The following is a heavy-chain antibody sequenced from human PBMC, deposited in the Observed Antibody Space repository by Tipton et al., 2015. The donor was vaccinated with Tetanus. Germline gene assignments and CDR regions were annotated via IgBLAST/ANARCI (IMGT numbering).Heavy chain of an antibody. V-gene: IGHV4-59*01. Sequence: TLSLTCTVSGGSISSYYWSWIRQPPGKGPEWIGQIHSSGSTNYIPSLKSRVTISLDTSKNQFSLRLTSVTAADTAVYYCARLIVGATTSEYFQHWGQGTLVTVSS. D-gene: IGHD1-26*01. CDR2: IHSSGST. CDR1: GGSISSYY. CDR3: ARLIVGATTSEYFQH. J-gene: IGHJ1*01.